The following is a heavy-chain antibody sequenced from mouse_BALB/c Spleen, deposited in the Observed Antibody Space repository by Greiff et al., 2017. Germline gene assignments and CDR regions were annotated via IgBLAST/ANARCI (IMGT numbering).Heavy chain of an antibody. V-gene: IGHV2-6-7*01. CDR2: IWGDGST. D-gene: IGHD3-2*01. CDR1: GFSLTGYG. CDR3: ARDTDSSGSWFAY. Sequence: VKLMESGPGLVAPSQSLSITCTVSGFSLTGYGVNWVRQPPGKGLEWLGMIWGDGSTDYNSALKSRLSISKDNSKSQVFLKMNSLQTDDTARYYCARDTDSSGSWFAYWGQGTLVTVSA. J-gene: IGHJ3*01.